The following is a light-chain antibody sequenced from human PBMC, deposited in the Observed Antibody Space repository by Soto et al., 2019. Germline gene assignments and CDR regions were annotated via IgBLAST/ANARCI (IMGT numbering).Light chain of an antibody. CDR1: SSDVGSYNY. CDR3: TSYTPSSPHVV. CDR2: DVS. Sequence: QSALTQPASVSGSPGQSITISCTGTSSDVGSYNYVSWYQQYPGKAPKLMIYDVSNRPSGVSYRFSGSKSGNTASLTISGLQAEDGADYYCTSYTPSSPHVVFGGGPQLPV. V-gene: IGLV2-14*01. J-gene: IGLJ3*02.